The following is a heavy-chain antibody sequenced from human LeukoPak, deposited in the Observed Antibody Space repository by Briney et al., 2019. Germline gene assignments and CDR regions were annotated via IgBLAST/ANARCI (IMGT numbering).Heavy chain of an antibody. J-gene: IGHJ4*02. CDR3: ARGNGNYRYYFDY. CDR2: VSSSGTYI. D-gene: IGHD1-7*01. V-gene: IGHV3-21*01. Sequence: GGSLTLTCAASGFTFSSYAMNWVRQAPGKGLEWVSSVSSSGTYIYYADSMKGRFTISRDNAKKSLSLQGSSLRAEDTAVYYCARGNGNYRYYFDYWGQGTLVTVSS. CDR1: GFTFSSYA.